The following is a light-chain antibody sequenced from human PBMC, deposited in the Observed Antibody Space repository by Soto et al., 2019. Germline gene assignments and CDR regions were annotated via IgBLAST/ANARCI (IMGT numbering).Light chain of an antibody. CDR2: EVS. Sequence: QSVLTQPASVSGSPGQSITISCTGTSSDVGGYNYVSWYQQHPGKAPKLMIYEVSNRPSGVSNRFSGSKSGNTASLAITGLQSEDEAAYYCQSYDSDLSAWVFGGGTKLTVL. V-gene: IGLV2-14*01. CDR3: QSYDSDLSAWV. J-gene: IGLJ3*02. CDR1: SSDVGGYNY.